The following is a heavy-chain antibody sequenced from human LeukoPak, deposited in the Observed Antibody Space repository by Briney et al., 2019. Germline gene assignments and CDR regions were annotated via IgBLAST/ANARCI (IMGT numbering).Heavy chain of an antibody. Sequence: ASVKVSCKASGYTFTSYGISWVRQAPGQGLEWMGWISAYNGNTNYAQKLQGRVTMTKDTSTSTAYMERRSLRSDDTAVYYCARPRYGSGSYYIDYWGQGTLVTVSS. CDR2: ISAYNGNT. V-gene: IGHV1-18*01. D-gene: IGHD3-10*01. CDR1: GYTFTSYG. CDR3: ARPRYGSGSYYIDY. J-gene: IGHJ4*02.